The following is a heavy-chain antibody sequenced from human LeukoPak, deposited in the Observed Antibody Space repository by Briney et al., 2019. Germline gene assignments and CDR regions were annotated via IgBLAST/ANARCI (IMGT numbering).Heavy chain of an antibody. CDR1: GYTFTSYG. J-gene: IGHJ4*02. CDR3: ARADIAVSGEPLGY. V-gene: IGHV1-18*01. Sequence: ASVKVSCKASGYTFTSYGISWVRQAPGQGLEWMGWISAYNGNTNYAQKLQGRVTMTTDTSTSTAYMELRSLRSDDTAVYYCARADIAVSGEPLGYWGQGTLVTVSS. CDR2: ISAYNGNT. D-gene: IGHD6-19*01.